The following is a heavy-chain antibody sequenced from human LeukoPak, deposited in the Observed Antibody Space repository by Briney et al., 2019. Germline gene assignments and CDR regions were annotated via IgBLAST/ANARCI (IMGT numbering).Heavy chain of an antibody. Sequence: SGGSLRLSCAASGFTFNNVAMHWVRQAPGKGLEWVAVISYDESTKYYAESVRGRFTISRDNSQNTLYLEMNSLRGEDTAVYFCAKAMRSGTFWGRLDYWGQGTLVTVSS. J-gene: IGHJ4*02. D-gene: IGHD1-26*01. CDR3: AKAMRSGTFWGRLDY. CDR2: ISYDESTK. V-gene: IGHV3-30*18. CDR1: GFTFNNVA.